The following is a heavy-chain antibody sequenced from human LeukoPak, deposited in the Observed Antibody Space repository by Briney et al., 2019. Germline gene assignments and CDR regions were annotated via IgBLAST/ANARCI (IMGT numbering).Heavy chain of an antibody. D-gene: IGHD2-15*01. CDR2: ISWNSRSI. J-gene: IGHJ6*02. Sequence: GGSLRLSCAASGFTFDDYAMHWVRQAPGKGLEWVSGISWNSRSIGYADSVKGRFTISRDNAKNSLYLQMNSLRAEDTALYYCAKGWSGYYYGMDVWGQGTTVTVSS. CDR1: GFTFDDYA. CDR3: AKGWSGYYYGMDV. V-gene: IGHV3-9*01.